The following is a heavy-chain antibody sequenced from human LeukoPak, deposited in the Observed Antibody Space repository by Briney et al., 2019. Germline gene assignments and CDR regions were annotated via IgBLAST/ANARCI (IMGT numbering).Heavy chain of an antibody. CDR1: GYTFTSYY. V-gene: IGHV1-46*01. CDR2: INPGGGST. Sequence: ASVKVSCKASGYTFTSYYMHWVRQAPGQGLEWMGIINPGGGSTSYAQKFQGRVTMTRDTSTSTVYMELSSLRSEDTAVYYCARVSGTGNFDYWGQGTLVTVSS. J-gene: IGHJ4*02. D-gene: IGHD3-10*01. CDR3: ARVSGTGNFDY.